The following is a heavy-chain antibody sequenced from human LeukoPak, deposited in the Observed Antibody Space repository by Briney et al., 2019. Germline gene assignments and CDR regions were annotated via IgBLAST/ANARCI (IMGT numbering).Heavy chain of an antibody. D-gene: IGHD6-13*01. V-gene: IGHV1-69*13. CDR1: GGTFSSYA. Sequence: GASVKVSCKASGGTFSSYAISWVRQAPGQGLEWMGGIIPIFGTANYAQKFQGRVTITADESTSTAYMELSSLRSEDTAVYYCARVPGGTQSSIWGQGTMVIVSS. J-gene: IGHJ3*02. CDR3: ARVPGGTQSSI. CDR2: IIPIFGTA.